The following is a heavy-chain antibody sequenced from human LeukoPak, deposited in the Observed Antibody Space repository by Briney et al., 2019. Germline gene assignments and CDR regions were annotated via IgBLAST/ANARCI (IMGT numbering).Heavy chain of an antibody. J-gene: IGHJ4*02. CDR2: ISSSGRTI. V-gene: IGHV3-48*03. CDR1: GFTFNNYE. CDR3: AREGTAGYYFDY. Sequence: PGGSLRLSCAASGFTFNNYEMNWVRQAPGKGLEWISYISSSGRTIFYADSVKGRFTISRDNARNSLYLQMNSLRAEDTAVYYCAREGTAGYYFDYWGQGTLVTVSS. D-gene: IGHD1-1*01.